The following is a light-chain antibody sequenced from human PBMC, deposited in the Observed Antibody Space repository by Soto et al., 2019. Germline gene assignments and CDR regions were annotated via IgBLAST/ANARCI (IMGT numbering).Light chain of an antibody. V-gene: IGLV2-11*01. CDR1: SSDVGGYNY. CDR3: CSDTGSYTFV. CDR2: DVS. J-gene: IGLJ7*01. Sequence: QSVLTQPRSVSGSPGQSVTISCTGTSSDVGGYNYVSWYHQHPGKAPKLMIYDVSERPSGVPHRCSASKSANTAPLTISGLQAEDEAYYYCCSDTGSYTFVFGPGTQLTVL.